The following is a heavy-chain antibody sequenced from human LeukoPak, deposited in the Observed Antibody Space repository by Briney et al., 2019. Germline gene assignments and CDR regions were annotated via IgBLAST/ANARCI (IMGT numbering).Heavy chain of an antibody. V-gene: IGHV1-8*03. J-gene: IGHJ5*02. CDR1: GYTFTSYD. D-gene: IGHD2-2*02. Sequence: GASVKVSCKASGYTFTSYDINWVRQATGQGLEWMGWMNPNSGNTGYAQKFQGRVTITRNTSISTAYMELSSLRSEDTAVYYCARGVVVVPAAIVWFDPRGQGTLVTVSS. CDR3: ARGVVVVPAAIVWFDP. CDR2: MNPNSGNT.